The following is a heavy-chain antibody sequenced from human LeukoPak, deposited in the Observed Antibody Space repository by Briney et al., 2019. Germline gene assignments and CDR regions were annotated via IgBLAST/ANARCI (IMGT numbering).Heavy chain of an antibody. CDR2: IYYSGST. Sequence: SETLSLTCTVSGGSVSDSSYYWGWIRQPPGMGLEWIGSIYYSGSTYYIPSLKSRVSISVDTSKNQFSLKLSSVTAADTAVYYCARDGWSGQRHDYWGQGTLVTVSS. D-gene: IGHD3-3*01. V-gene: IGHV4-39*07. J-gene: IGHJ4*02. CDR1: GGSVSDSSYY. CDR3: ARDGWSGQRHDY.